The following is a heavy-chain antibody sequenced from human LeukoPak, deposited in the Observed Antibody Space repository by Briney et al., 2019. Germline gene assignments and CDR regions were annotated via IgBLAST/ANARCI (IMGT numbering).Heavy chain of an antibody. J-gene: IGHJ4*02. CDR1: GGSISSYY. V-gene: IGHV4-4*07. CDR3: ARDTGYDILTGYSYYFDY. CDR2: IYTSGST. Sequence: SETLSLTCTVSGGSISSYYWSWIRQPAGKGLEWIGRIYTSGSTNYNPSLKSRVTMSVDTSKNQFSPKLSSVTAADTAVYYCARDTGYDILTGYSYYFDYWGQGTLVTVSS. D-gene: IGHD3-9*01.